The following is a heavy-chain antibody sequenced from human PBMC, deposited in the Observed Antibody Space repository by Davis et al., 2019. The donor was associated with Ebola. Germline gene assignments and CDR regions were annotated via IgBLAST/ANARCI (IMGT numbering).Heavy chain of an antibody. V-gene: IGHV3-30*02. J-gene: IGHJ5*02. CDR3: ARGRIGTVTTRWFDP. Sequence: GESLKISCAASGFTFSSYGMHWVRQAPGKGLEWVAFIRYDGSNKYYADSVKGRFTISRDNSKNTLYLQMNSLRAEDTAVYYCARGRIGTVTTRWFDPWGPGTLVTVSS. D-gene: IGHD1-1*01. CDR1: GFTFSSYG. CDR2: IRYDGSNK.